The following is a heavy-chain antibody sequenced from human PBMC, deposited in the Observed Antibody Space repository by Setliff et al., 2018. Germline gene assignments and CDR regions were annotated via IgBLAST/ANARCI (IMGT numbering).Heavy chain of an antibody. CDR3: ARLRTGTIDY. D-gene: IGHD1-7*01. V-gene: IGHV4-59*01. CDR1: GGSISSYY. CDR2: IYYSGST. Sequence: PSETLSLTCTVSGGSISSYYWSWIRQPPGKGLEWIGYIYYSGSTNYNPSLKSRVTISVDTSKNQLSLKLSSVTAADTAVYYCARLRTGTIDYWGQGTLVTVSS. J-gene: IGHJ4*02.